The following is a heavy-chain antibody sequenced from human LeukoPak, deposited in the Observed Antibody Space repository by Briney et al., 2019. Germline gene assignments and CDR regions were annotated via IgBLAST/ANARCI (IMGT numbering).Heavy chain of an antibody. D-gene: IGHD4-23*01. Sequence: SETLSLTCAVYGGSFSGDYWSWIRQPPGKGLEWIGEINHSGSTNYNPSLKSRVNISIDTSENQFSLRLNSVTAADTAVYYCARSRLARLYGGNRRGAFDIWGQGTMVTVSS. CDR3: ARSRLARLYGGNRRGAFDI. CDR2: INHSGST. J-gene: IGHJ3*02. CDR1: GGSFSGDY. V-gene: IGHV4-34*01.